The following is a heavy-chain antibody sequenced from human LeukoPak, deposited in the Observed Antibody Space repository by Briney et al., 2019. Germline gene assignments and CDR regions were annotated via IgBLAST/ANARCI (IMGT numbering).Heavy chain of an antibody. D-gene: IGHD2-15*01. Sequence: GGSLRLSCAASGFAFSSYSMNWVRHAPGKGLEWVSGINWNGGSTGYADSVKGRFTISRDNAKNSLYLQMNSLRAEDTALYYCARAPGGTGDYWGQGTLVTVSS. V-gene: IGHV3-20*04. CDR2: INWNGGST. CDR3: ARAPGGTGDY. J-gene: IGHJ4*02. CDR1: GFAFSSYS.